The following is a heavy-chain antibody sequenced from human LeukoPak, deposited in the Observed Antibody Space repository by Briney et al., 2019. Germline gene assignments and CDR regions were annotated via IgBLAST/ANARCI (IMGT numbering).Heavy chain of an antibody. CDR1: GFTFGNHA. J-gene: IGHJ4*02. CDR2: ISGNGDST. D-gene: IGHD2-8*01. CDR3: ARSNGRFDY. V-gene: IGHV3-64*01. Sequence: QPGGSLRLSCAASGFTFGNHAMHWVRQAPGKGLEYASTISGNGDSTSYANSVKDRFTISRDNSKNTLYLQMGSLRGEDMGIYYCARSNGRFDYWGQGALVTVSS.